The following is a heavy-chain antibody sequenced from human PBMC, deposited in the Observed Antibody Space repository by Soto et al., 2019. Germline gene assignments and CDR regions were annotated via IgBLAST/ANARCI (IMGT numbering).Heavy chain of an antibody. CDR1: GYTFTHYG. V-gene: IGHV1-18*01. CDR2: ISAYNENT. CDR3: ARDESGYSYGFDY. J-gene: IGHJ4*02. D-gene: IGHD5-18*01. Sequence: QVQLVQSETEVKKPGASVKVSCKASGYTFTHYGITWVRQAPGQGLEWMGWISAYNENTKYAQSLQGRVTMTTDTSTSTAYMELRSLRSDDTAVYYCARDESGYSYGFDYWGQGTLVTVSS.